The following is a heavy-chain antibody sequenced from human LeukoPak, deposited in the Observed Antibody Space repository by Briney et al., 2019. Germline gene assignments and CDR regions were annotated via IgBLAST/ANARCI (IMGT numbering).Heavy chain of an antibody. V-gene: IGHV3-64*01. D-gene: IGHD3-22*01. CDR3: ARVNTMIVAGPLDY. Sequence: GGSLRLSCAASGFTFSSYAMHWVRQALGKGLEYVSAISSDGGSTYYANSVKGRFTISRDNSKNTLYLQMGSLRADDMAVYYCARVNTMIVAGPLDYWGQGTLVTVSS. CDR1: GFTFSSYA. J-gene: IGHJ4*02. CDR2: ISSDGGST.